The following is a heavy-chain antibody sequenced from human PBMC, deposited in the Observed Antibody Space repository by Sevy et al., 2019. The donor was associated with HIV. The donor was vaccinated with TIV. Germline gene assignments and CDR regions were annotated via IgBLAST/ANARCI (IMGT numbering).Heavy chain of an antibody. V-gene: IGHV3-30*04. J-gene: IGHJ4*02. D-gene: IGHD6-13*01. CDR1: GFTFSSYA. CDR3: ARDRSRVAAAGRGFDY. CDR2: ISYDGSNK. Sequence: GGSLRLSCAASGFTFSSYAMHWVRQAPGKGLEWVAVISYDGSNKYYADSVKGRFTISRDNSKNTLYLQMNSLRAEDTAVYYCARDRSRVAAAGRGFDYWGLGTLVTVSS.